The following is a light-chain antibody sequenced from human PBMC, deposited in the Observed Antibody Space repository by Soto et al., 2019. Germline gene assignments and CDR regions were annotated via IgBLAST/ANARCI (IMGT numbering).Light chain of an antibody. CDR3: QQRSNWPLT. V-gene: IGKV3-11*01. Sequence: EIVLTQSPATLSVSPGERATLSCRASHSVSSNLAWYQQRPGQAPRLLIYGASSRATGIPARFSGSGSGTDFTLTISSLEPEDFAVYYCQQRSNWPLTFGGGTKVDIK. J-gene: IGKJ4*01. CDR1: HSVSSN. CDR2: GAS.